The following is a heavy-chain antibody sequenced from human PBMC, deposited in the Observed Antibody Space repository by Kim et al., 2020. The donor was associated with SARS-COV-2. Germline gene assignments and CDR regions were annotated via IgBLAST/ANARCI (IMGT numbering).Heavy chain of an antibody. V-gene: IGHV3-21*01. CDR3: ARDGEGSYYLYYYYYGMDV. CDR1: GFTFSSYS. J-gene: IGHJ6*02. D-gene: IGHD3-10*01. Sequence: GGSLRLSCAASGFTFSSYSMNWVRQAPGKGLEWVSSISSSSSYIYYADSVKGRFTISRDNAKNSLYLQMNSLRAEDTAVYYCARDGEGSYYLYYYYYGMDVWGQGTTVTVSS. CDR2: ISSSSSYI.